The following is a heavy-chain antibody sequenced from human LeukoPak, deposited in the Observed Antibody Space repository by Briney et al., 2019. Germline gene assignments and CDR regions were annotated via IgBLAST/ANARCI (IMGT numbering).Heavy chain of an antibody. CDR1: GYTFTSYY. CDR2: INPSGGST. CDR3: AGDPYGDDSFDY. J-gene: IGHJ4*02. D-gene: IGHD4-17*01. Sequence: ASVKVSCKASGYTFTSYYMHWVRQAPGQGLEWMGIINPSGGSTSYAQKFQGRVTMTRDTSTSTVYMELSSLRSEDTAVYYCAGDPYGDDSFDYRGQGTLVTVSS. V-gene: IGHV1-46*01.